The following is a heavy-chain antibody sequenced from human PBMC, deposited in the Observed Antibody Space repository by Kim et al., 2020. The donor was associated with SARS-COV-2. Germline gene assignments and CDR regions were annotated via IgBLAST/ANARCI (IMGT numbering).Heavy chain of an antibody. CDR1: GFTFSSYA. CDR2: ISGSGGST. J-gene: IGHJ4*02. Sequence: GGSLRLSCAASGFTFSSYAMSWVRQAPGKGLEWVSAISGSGGSTYYADSVKGRFTISRDNSKNTLYLQMNSLRAEDTAVYYCAKAPYTTYDYVWGSYRPDESLDYWGPGTLLTVSA. D-gene: IGHD3-16*02. CDR3: AKAPYTTYDYVWGSYRPDESLDY. V-gene: IGHV3-23*01.